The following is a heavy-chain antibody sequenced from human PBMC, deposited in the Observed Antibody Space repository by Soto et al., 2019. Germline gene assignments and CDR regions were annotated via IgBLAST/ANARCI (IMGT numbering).Heavy chain of an antibody. J-gene: IGHJ4*02. D-gene: IGHD6-6*01. CDR2: ISYDGRNK. V-gene: IGHV3-30*04. Sequence: GGSLRLSCAASGFTFSSYAMHWVRQAPGKGLEWVAVISYDGRNKYYADSVKGRFTISRDNSKNTLYLQMNSLRAEDTAVYYCASLYSSSSEFDYWGQGTLVTVSS. CDR1: GFTFSSYA. CDR3: ASLYSSSSEFDY.